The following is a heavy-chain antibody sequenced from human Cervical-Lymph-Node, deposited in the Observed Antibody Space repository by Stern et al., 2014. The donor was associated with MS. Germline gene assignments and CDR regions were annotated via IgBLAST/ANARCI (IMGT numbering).Heavy chain of an antibody. CDR3: VRYGDYVDAFDM. Sequence: QVQLVQSGAEVKKPGASVKVSCKVSGYSLTDLSMHWVRQPPGTGLEWIGGFDPDDDETIYAQQFKGRLTMTEDTSADTAYMELSSLRSEDTAVYYCVRYGDYVDAFDMWGQGTMVTVSS. V-gene: IGHV1-24*01. D-gene: IGHD4-17*01. J-gene: IGHJ3*02. CDR1: GYSLTDLS. CDR2: FDPDDDET.